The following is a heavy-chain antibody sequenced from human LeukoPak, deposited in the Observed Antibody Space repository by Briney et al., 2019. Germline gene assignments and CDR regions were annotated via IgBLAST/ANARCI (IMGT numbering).Heavy chain of an antibody. V-gene: IGHV4-39*01. CDR2: IYYSGST. Sequence: PSETLSLTCTVSGGSISSSSYYWGWIRQPPGKGLEWIGSIYYSGSTYYNPSLKSRVTISVDTSKNQFSLKLSSVTAADTAVYYCARHSINPPMAYSSGYYYWSYWGQGTLVTVSS. J-gene: IGHJ4*02. CDR1: GGSISSSSYY. D-gene: IGHD3-22*01. CDR3: ARHSINPPMAYSSGYYYWSY.